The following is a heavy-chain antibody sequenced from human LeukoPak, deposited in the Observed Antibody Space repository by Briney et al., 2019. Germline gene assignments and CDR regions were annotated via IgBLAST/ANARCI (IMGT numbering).Heavy chain of an antibody. D-gene: IGHD3-10*01. V-gene: IGHV3-21*01. CDR2: ISSSSTYI. Sequence: GGSLRLSCAASGFTFSSYTMNWVRQAPGKGLEWVSSISSSSTYIYYADSVKGRFTISRDNAKNSLYLQMNSLRGEDTAVYYCTRNVDFGSAASFAVWGQGTLVTVSS. CDR1: GFTFSSYT. J-gene: IGHJ4*02. CDR3: TRNVDFGSAASFAV.